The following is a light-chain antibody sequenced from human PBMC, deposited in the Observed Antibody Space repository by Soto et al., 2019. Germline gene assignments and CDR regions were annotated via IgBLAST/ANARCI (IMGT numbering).Light chain of an antibody. CDR3: SSYTSTSSV. J-gene: IGLJ1*01. CDR2: EAS. V-gene: IGLV2-14*01. CDR1: SSDVGGYNH. Sequence: QSALTQPASVSGSPGQSITISCTGTSSDVGGYNHVSWYQRHQGKAPKLMIYEASKRPLGVSNRFSSSKTGNTASLTISGLQDEDDDDYHCSSYTSTSSVFGTGTKVTVL.